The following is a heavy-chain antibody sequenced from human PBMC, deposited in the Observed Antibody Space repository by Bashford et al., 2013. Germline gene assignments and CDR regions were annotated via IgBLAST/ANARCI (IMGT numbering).Heavy chain of an antibody. CDR2: INPNSGGT. CDR3: ARADIFDY. J-gene: IGHJ4*02. Sequence: WVRQAPGQGLEWMGWINPNSGGTNYAQKFQGRVTMTRDTSISTAYMELSRLRSDDTAVYYCARADIFDYWGQGTLVTVSS. V-gene: IGHV1-2*02.